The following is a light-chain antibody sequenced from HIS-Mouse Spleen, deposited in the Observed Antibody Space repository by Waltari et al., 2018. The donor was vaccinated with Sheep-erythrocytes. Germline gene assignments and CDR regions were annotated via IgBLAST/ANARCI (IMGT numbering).Light chain of an antibody. CDR1: QSVSSY. CDR3: LQDYNYPYT. J-gene: IGKJ2*01. Sequence: EIVLTQSPATMSLSPGERATLPCRASQSVSSYLAWYQQKPGQAPRLLIYDASNRATGIPARFSGSGSGTDFTLTISSLQPEDFATYYCLQDYNYPYTFGQGTKLEIK. CDR2: DAS. V-gene: IGKV3-11*01.